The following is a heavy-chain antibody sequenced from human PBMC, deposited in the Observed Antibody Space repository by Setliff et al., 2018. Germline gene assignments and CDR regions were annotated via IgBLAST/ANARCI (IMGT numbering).Heavy chain of an antibody. J-gene: IGHJ6*03. V-gene: IGHV1-18*01. Sequence: ASVKVSCKTSGYSFISYGISWVRQAPGQGLEFVGWISPYNGATDCARKLESRVTMTTDTSTSTAYLELRSLTSDDTAVYYCARGPSFWSGDYMDVWGKGTTVTVSS. CDR1: GYSFISYG. CDR2: ISPYNGAT. CDR3: ARGPSFWSGDYMDV. D-gene: IGHD3-3*01.